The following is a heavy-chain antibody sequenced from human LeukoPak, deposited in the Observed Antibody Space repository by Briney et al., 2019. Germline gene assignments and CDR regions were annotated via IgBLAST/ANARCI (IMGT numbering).Heavy chain of an antibody. CDR3: TRVTLRGSKYNWFDP. Sequence: GASVKVSCTSSGGTFNTHIFNWVRQAPGQGLEWMGRITSVIGTTKYAQRFQARVTITADRSTSTAYLELSGLTYDDTAVYYCTRVTLRGSKYNWFDPWGQGTHVSVSS. D-gene: IGHD3-10*01. CDR1: GGTFNTHI. CDR2: ITSVIGTT. J-gene: IGHJ5*02. V-gene: IGHV1-69*08.